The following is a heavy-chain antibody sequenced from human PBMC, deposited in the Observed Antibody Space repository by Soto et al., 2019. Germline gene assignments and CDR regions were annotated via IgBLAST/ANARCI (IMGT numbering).Heavy chain of an antibody. CDR1: GFTFSTYA. V-gene: IGHV3-30*04. J-gene: IGHJ4*02. CDR2: ISFDGSSE. CDR3: AGSFRGVVTTGRDY. Sequence: QVQLLDSGGGVVQPGRSLRLSCVVSGFTFSTYAMYWVRQAPGKGLEWVALISFDGSSEYYADSVKGRFTISRDNSKDTLYLQMNSLRAEDTAVFYCAGSFRGVVTTGRDYWGQGTLVTVSS. D-gene: IGHD3-10*01.